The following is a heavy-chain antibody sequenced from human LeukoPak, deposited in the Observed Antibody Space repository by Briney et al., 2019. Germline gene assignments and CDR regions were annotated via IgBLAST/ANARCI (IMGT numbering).Heavy chain of an antibody. V-gene: IGHV3-30*02. CDR2: IRYDGSNK. CDR3: AKDLAAIAAAGPFDY. J-gene: IGHJ4*02. CDR1: GFTFSSYG. Sequence: PGGSLRLSCAASGFTFSSYGMHWVRQAPGKGLEWVAFIRYDGSNKYYADSVKGRFTISRDNSKNTLYLQMNSLRAEDTAVYYCAKDLAAIAAAGPFDYWGQGTLVTVSS. D-gene: IGHD6-13*01.